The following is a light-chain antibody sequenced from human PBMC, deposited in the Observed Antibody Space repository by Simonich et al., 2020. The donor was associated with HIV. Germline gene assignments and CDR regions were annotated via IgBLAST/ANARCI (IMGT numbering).Light chain of an antibody. J-gene: IGLJ3*02. CDR3: SSYTSSTTLVV. CDR2: DVR. Sequence: QSALTQPASVSGSPGQSITISCTGSSSDVGGYNYVSWYQQHPGKAPKLMIYDVRNQPSGVSNRCSGPKSGNTAALTISGLQAEDEADYYCSSYTSSTTLVVFGGGTKLTVL. V-gene: IGLV2-14*03. CDR1: SSDVGGYNY.